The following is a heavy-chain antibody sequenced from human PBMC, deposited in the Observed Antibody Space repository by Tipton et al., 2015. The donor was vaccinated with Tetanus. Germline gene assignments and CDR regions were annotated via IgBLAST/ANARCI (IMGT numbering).Heavy chain of an antibody. CDR3: ARDHGITWGGMGYYYGMDV. D-gene: IGHD3-16*01. J-gene: IGHJ6*02. Sequence: TLSLTCTVSGGSINNYYWSWIRQPPGKGLEWIGYVYYSGSTNYNPSLKSRVTISVDTSKNQFSLRLSSVTAADTAVYYCARDHGITWGGMGYYYGMDVWGQGTTVTVSS. CDR1: GGSINNYY. CDR2: VYYSGST. V-gene: IGHV4-59*12.